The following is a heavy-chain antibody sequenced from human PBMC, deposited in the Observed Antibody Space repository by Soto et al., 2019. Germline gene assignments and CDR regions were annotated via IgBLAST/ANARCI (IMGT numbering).Heavy chain of an antibody. J-gene: IGHJ6*02. CDR3: AKGAVAGTPTSYYYYGMDV. Sequence: QVQLLQSGAEVKKPGSSVRVSCEASGGTFRTYAISWVRQAPGQGLEWMGEIIPIFGTVNYARKFQGRVTSTADESTTTVYIDLRSLRSEDTAVYYCAKGAVAGTPTSYYYYGMDVWGQGTTVTVSS. V-gene: IGHV1-69*12. CDR1: GGTFRTYA. CDR2: IIPIFGTV. D-gene: IGHD6-19*01.